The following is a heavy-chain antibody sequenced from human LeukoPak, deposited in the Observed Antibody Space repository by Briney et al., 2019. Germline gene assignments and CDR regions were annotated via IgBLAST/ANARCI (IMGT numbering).Heavy chain of an antibody. CDR2: IKQDGSER. CDR1: GFTFSDYW. Sequence: GGSLRLSCAASGFTFSDYWMHWVSQAPGRGLEWVANIKQDGSERYYVDSVKGRFTITRDNAKNSLSLQMNSLRVEDTAVYYCVRAIAAAASYWGQGTLVTVSS. D-gene: IGHD6-13*01. J-gene: IGHJ4*02. CDR3: VRAIAAAASY. V-gene: IGHV3-7*01.